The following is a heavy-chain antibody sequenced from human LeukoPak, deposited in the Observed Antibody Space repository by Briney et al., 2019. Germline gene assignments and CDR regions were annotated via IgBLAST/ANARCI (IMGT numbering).Heavy chain of an antibody. CDR3: ARSPPRRYYYGSGSAPYYYYGMDV. Sequence: ASVKVSCKASGYTFTSYDINWVRQATGQGLEWMGWMNPNSGNTGYAQKFQGRVTMTRNTSISTAYMELSSLRSEDTAAYYCARSPPRRYYYGSGSAPYYYYGMDVWGQGTTVTVSS. CDR2: MNPNSGNT. CDR1: GYTFTSYD. D-gene: IGHD3-10*01. V-gene: IGHV1-8*01. J-gene: IGHJ6*02.